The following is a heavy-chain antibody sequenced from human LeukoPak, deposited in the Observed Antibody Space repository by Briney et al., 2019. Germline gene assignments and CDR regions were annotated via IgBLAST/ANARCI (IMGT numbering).Heavy chain of an antibody. CDR1: GFSFSSYA. D-gene: IGHD2-2*01. Sequence: GGSLRLSCTDSGFSFSSYAMHWVRQSPGKGLEWVAVTSNHGNDGFYADSVKGRFTIPRDNSKKTLYLQMDSLRPEDTGVYYSTRDRGAMNDFDYWGQGTLVTVSS. CDR3: TRDRGAMNDFDY. V-gene: IGHV3-30*01. J-gene: IGHJ4*02. CDR2: TSNHGNDG.